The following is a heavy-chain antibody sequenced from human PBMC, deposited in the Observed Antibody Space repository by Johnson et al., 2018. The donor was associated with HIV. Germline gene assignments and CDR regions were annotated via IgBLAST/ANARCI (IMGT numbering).Heavy chain of an antibody. CDR3: ARAPEVRGVDAFDV. D-gene: IGHD3-10*01. J-gene: IGHJ3*01. CDR1: GFTFSDYY. V-gene: IGHV3-11*04. Sequence: QVQLVESGGGLVKPGGSLRLSCAASGFTFSDYYMSWIRQAPGKGLEWFSYITSTGITVYYAAYVKGRFTISRDNAKNSVYLQMNSLEAEDTAVYYCARAPEVRGVDAFDVWGQGTVVTVSS. CDR2: ITSTGITV.